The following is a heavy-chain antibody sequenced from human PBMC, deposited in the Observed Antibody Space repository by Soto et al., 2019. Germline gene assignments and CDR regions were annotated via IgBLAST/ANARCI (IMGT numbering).Heavy chain of an antibody. J-gene: IGHJ6*02. V-gene: IGHV4-59*08. CDR1: GGSISSYY. D-gene: IGHD3-10*01. CDR3: ARQGFGPLHGLVDV. Sequence: QVQLQESGPGLVKPSETLSLSCTVSGGSISSYYWSWFRQSPGKRMEWIGYVHHSWGSSYNPSLQSRVAISLDPSKSQFPLQVTSVTATDAAVYYCARQGFGPLHGLVDVWGQGTTVTVSS. CDR2: VHHSWGS.